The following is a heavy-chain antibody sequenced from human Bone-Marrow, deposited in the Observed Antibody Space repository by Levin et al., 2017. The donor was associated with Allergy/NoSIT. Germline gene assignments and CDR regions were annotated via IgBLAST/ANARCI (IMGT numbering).Heavy chain of an antibody. Sequence: GESLKISCAASGFTFTTYAMHWVRQAPGKGLEWVAVIWYDGSNRYYADSVKGRFTISRDTSKNTLYLQMNSLKAEDTAVYYCARDHSGCGGDCDNFAYWGQGTLLTVSS. J-gene: IGHJ4*02. CDR1: GFTFTTYA. CDR2: IWYDGSNR. CDR3: ARDHSGCGGDCDNFAY. D-gene: IGHD2-21*02. V-gene: IGHV3-33*01.